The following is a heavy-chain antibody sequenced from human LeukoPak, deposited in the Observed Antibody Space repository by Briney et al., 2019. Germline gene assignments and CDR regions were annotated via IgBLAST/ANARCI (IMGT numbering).Heavy chain of an antibody. J-gene: IGHJ4*02. V-gene: IGHV3-53*01. D-gene: IGHD1-14*01. CDR2: LYSDGNT. CDR3: ARGVEPLAANTLAY. CDR1: GVTVITND. Sequence: GGSLRLSCAASGVTVITNDMTWVRQAPGKGVEWGSVLYSDGNTKYADSVQGRFTISRDNSKNTLYLEMNSLSPDDTAVYYCARGVEPLAANTLAYWGQGTLVTVSS.